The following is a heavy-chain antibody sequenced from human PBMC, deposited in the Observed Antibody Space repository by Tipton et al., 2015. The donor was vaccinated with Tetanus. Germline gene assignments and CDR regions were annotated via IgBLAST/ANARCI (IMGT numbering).Heavy chain of an antibody. D-gene: IGHD2-2*01. CDR1: GGSFSNYY. CDR3: ARHVHGFGALLTPAATHYYYGMGV. CDR2: VHPSGST. Sequence: TLSLTCAVYGGSFSNYYWTWIRQPPGKGLEWIGEVHPSGSTSSNPSLESRVTMSIDTSKNQFSLKLTSLTAADTAVYYCARHVHGFGALLTPAATHYYYGMGVWGQGTTVTVSS. V-gene: IGHV4-34*01. J-gene: IGHJ6*02.